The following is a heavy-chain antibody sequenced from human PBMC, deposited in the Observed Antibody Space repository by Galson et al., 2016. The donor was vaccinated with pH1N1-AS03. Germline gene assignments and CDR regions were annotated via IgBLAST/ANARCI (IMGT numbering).Heavy chain of an antibody. Sequence: LSLTCDIQGGSLSGYYWGWIRQPPGKGLEYIGEINYSGNTNYNPSLKSRVLISKGTSKNQFSLTLMSLTAADTAFYYCPRLQDSDSGGAYFDSWGQGILVTVSS. CDR1: GGSLSGYY. CDR3: PRLQDSDSGGAYFDS. CDR2: INYSGNT. V-gene: IGHV4-34*01. D-gene: IGHD5-24*01. J-gene: IGHJ4*02.